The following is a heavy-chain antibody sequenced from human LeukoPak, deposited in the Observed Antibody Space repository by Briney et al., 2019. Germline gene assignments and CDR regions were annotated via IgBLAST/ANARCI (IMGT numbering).Heavy chain of an antibody. CDR1: GYTLTELS. Sequence: GSVQVSCKVSGYTLTELSMHWVRQAPGKGLEWMGGFDPEDGETIYAQKFQGRVTMTEDTSTDTAYMELSSLRSEDTAVYYCATELRHSSGLNPYWGQGTLVTVSS. J-gene: IGHJ4*02. CDR2: FDPEDGET. V-gene: IGHV1-24*01. CDR3: ATELRHSSGLNPY. D-gene: IGHD3-22*01.